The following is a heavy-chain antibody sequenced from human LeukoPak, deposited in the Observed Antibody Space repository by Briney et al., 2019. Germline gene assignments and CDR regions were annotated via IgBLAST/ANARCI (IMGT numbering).Heavy chain of an antibody. J-gene: IGHJ5*02. V-gene: IGHV3-11*01. Sequence: GGSLRLSCAASGFTVSSNYMSWVRQAPGEGLEWVSYISSSGSTIYYADSVKGRFTISRDNAKNSLYLQMNSLRAEDTAVYYCAKWDAYIESWGQGTLVTVSS. CDR3: AKWDAYIES. CDR2: ISSSGSTI. D-gene: IGHD3-16*01. CDR1: GFTVSSNY.